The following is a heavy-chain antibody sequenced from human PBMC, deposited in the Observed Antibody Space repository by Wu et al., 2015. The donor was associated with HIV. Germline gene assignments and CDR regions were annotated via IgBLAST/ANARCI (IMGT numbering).Heavy chain of an antibody. J-gene: IGHJ4*02. D-gene: IGHD6-13*01. CDR3: ASVPHSSHKTDY. V-gene: IGHV1-69*12. CDR2: IIPIFGTA. Sequence: QVQAGAGLGREVKKPGSSVKVSCKASGGTFSSYAISWVRQAPGQGLEWMGGIIPIFGTANYAQKFQGRVTITADESTSTAYMELSSLRSEDTAVYYCASVPHSSHKTDYWGQGTLVTVSS. CDR1: GGTFSSYA.